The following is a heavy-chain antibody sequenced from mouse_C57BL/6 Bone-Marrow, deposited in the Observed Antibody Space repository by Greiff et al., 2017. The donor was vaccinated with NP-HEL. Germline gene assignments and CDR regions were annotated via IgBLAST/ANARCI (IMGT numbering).Heavy chain of an antibody. Sequence: EVKLQESGGGLVKPGGSLKLSCAASGFTFSDYGMHWVRQAPEKGLEWVAYISSGSSTIYYADTVKGRFTISRDNAKNTLFLQMTSLRSEDTAMYYCARYGSFDYWGQGTTLTVSS. J-gene: IGHJ2*01. CDR3: ARYGSFDY. CDR2: ISSGSSTI. D-gene: IGHD2-2*01. CDR1: GFTFSDYG. V-gene: IGHV5-17*01.